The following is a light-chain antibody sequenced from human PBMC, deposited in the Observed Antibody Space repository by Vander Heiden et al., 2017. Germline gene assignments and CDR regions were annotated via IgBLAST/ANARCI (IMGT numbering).Light chain of an antibody. CDR2: GAS. Sequence: ELVLTQSPGTLSLSPGERATLSGRASQSVSSSYLAGYQQKPGQATRLLIYGASSRATGIPDRFSGSGSGTDFTLTISRLEPEDVAVYYCQQYGSSPLTFTGGTKVEIK. V-gene: IGKV3-20*01. J-gene: IGKJ4*01. CDR3: QQYGSSPLT. CDR1: QSVSSSY.